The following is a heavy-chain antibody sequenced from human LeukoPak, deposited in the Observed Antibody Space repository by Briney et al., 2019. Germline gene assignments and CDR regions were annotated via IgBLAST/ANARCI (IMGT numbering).Heavy chain of an antibody. CDR1: GSSFTSYW. CDR3: ARPTNSDDAFDI. Sequence: GAALKISCKGSGSSFTSYWIAWGRQMPGKGLEWMGIIYPADSATRYSPSFQGQVTISADKSISTAYLQWSSLKASDTAMYYCARPTNSDDAFDIWGPGTMVTVSA. J-gene: IGHJ3*02. CDR2: IYPADSAT. D-gene: IGHD2-8*01. V-gene: IGHV5-51*03.